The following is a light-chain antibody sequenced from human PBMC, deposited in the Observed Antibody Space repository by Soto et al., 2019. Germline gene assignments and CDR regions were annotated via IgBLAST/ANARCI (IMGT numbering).Light chain of an antibody. J-gene: IGLJ1*01. CDR1: SSDVGGYNY. Sequence: SALTQPASVSGAPVQSIAISCTGTSSDVGGYNYVSWYQHHPGKAPKLMVYDVSNRPSGVSNRFSGSKSGNTASLTISGLQAEDEADYYCSSYTSSSTYVFGTGTKDTVL. V-gene: IGLV2-14*03. CDR2: DVS. CDR3: SSYTSSSTYV.